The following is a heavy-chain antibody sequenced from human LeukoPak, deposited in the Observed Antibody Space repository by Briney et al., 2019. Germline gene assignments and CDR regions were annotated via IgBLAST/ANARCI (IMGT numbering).Heavy chain of an antibody. D-gene: IGHD6-13*01. J-gene: IGHJ4*02. CDR2: IFYSGST. CDR3: VRHSSSWWRFDY. CDR1: GGSISSYY. V-gene: IGHV4-59*01. Sequence: SETLSLTCTVSGGSISSYYWSWIRQPPGKGLEWIGYIFYSGSTNYNPSLKSRVTISVGTSKNQFSLKLSSVTAADTAVYYCVRHSSSWWRFDYWGQGTLVTVSS.